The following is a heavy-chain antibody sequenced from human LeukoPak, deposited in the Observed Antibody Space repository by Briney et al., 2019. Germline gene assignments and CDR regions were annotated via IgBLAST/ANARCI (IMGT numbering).Heavy chain of an antibody. J-gene: IGHJ5*02. CDR2: ISGDGTAR. D-gene: IGHD3-10*01. V-gene: IGHV3-74*01. CDR1: GFTSSSYW. Sequence: GGSLRLSCAASGFTSSSYWMHWVRQVPGKGLVWVSRISGDGTARNYADSVKGRFTISRDDAKNTVDLQLNSLRGEDTAVYYCVRGRGSYGWFDPWGQGTPVTVSS. CDR3: VRGRGSYGWFDP.